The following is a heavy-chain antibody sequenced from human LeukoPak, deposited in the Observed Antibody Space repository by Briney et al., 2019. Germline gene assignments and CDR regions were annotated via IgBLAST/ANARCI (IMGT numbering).Heavy chain of an antibody. D-gene: IGHD1-14*01. CDR2: ISGSGGNT. Sequence: GGSLRLSCAASGFTVSSNYMSWVRQAPGKGLEWVSVISGSGGNTYYADSVKGRFTISRDNSKNTLYLQMNSLRAEDTAVYYCARVRGYNTAVNWLDPWGQGTLVTVSS. J-gene: IGHJ5*02. CDR3: ARVRGYNTAVNWLDP. CDR1: GFTVSSNY. V-gene: IGHV3-66*01.